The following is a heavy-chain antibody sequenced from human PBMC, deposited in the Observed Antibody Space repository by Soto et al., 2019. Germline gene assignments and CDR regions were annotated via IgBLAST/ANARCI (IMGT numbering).Heavy chain of an antibody. D-gene: IGHD3-16*01. Sequence: QVQLLQSGAEVKKPGSSVKVSCRASGGTFNSYDFSWVRQAPGQGLEWMGGIIPNVGAGNFAQRFQGRLTITADKSTSTVFMELSSLRSDDTAVYYCARDFLGGASAWRVYYGMDVWGQGTTVTVSS. CDR3: ARDFLGGASAWRVYYGMDV. J-gene: IGHJ6*02. CDR1: GGTFNSYD. CDR2: IIPNVGAG. V-gene: IGHV1-69*06.